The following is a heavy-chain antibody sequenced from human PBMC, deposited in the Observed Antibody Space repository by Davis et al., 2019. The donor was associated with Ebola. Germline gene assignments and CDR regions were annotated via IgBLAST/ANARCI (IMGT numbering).Heavy chain of an antibody. CDR2: ISWNSGSI. D-gene: IGHD6-6*01. CDR1: GFTFSSYA. V-gene: IGHV3-9*01. Sequence: PGGSLRLSCAASGFTFSSYAMHWVRQAPGKGLEWVSGISWNSGSIGYADSVKGRFTISRDNAKNSLYLQMNSLRAEDTALYYCAKDSQKQLERFDYWGQGTLVTVSS. J-gene: IGHJ4*02. CDR3: AKDSQKQLERFDY.